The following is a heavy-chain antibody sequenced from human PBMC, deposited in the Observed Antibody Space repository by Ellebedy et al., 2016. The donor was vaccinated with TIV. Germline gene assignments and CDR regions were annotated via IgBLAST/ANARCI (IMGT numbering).Heavy chain of an antibody. J-gene: IGHJ6*02. CDR1: GYNFSSYW. D-gene: IGHD3-22*01. CDR3: ARYDSSGHFYYYYGMDV. V-gene: IGHV5-10-1*01. CDR2: IDPSDSNI. Sequence: PGGSLRLSCQGSGYNFSSYWINWVRQMPGKGLEWIGRIDPSDSNINYSPSFQGHVTISADKSISTAYLHWSSLKASDTAMYYCARYDSSGHFYYYYGMDVWGQGTTVTVSS.